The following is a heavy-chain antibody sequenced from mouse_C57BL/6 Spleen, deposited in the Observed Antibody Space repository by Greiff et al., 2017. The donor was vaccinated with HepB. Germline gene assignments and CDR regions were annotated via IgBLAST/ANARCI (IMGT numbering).Heavy chain of an antibody. D-gene: IGHD1-1*01. J-gene: IGHJ1*03. CDR3: TRKGDYYGSSYRYFDV. V-gene: IGHV1-15*01. Sequence: VQLQQSGAELVRPGASVTLSCKASGYTFTDYEMHWVKQTPVHGLEWIGAIDPETGGTAYNQKFKGKAILTADKSSSTAYMELRSLTSEDSAVYYCTRKGDYYGSSYRYFDVWGTGTTVTVSS. CDR1: GYTFTDYE. CDR2: IDPETGGT.